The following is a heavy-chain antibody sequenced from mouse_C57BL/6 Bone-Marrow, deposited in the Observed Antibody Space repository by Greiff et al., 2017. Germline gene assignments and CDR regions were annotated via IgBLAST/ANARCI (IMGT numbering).Heavy chain of an antibody. CDR3: TRAHLGRPPFDY. CDR1: GYSITSGYD. V-gene: IGHV3-1*01. Sequence: DVKLQESGPGMVKPSQSLSFTCTVTGYSITSGYDCHWIRHFPGNKLEWMGYISDSGSTNYNPSLKSRISITQDTSKNHFFLKLNSVTTEDTATYYCTRAHLGRPPFDYWGQGTTLSVSS. J-gene: IGHJ2*01. D-gene: IGHD4-1*01. CDR2: ISDSGST.